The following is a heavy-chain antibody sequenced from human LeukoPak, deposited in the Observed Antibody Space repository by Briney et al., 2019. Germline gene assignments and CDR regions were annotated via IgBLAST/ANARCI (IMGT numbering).Heavy chain of an antibody. CDR2: FDPEDGET. CDR3: ATAVTTFDPLDY. D-gene: IGHD1-1*01. CDR1: GYTLTELS. J-gene: IGHJ4*02. V-gene: IGHV1-24*01. Sequence: ASVKVSCKVSGYTLTELSMHWVRQAPGKGLEWMGGFDPEDGETIYAQKFQGRVTMTEDTSTDTAYMELSSLRSEDTAVYYCATAVTTFDPLDYWGQGTLVTVSS.